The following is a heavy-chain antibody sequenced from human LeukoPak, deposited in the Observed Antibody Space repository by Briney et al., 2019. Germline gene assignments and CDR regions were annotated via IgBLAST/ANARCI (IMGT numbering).Heavy chain of an antibody. CDR3: ARGEQLVRSHMDV. J-gene: IGHJ6*03. D-gene: IGHD6-6*01. V-gene: IGHV1-18*01. Sequence: ASLKVSCKASVYTFTSYGISWVRHAPGQGLEWMGWISAYNGNTNYAQQLQGRVTMTTDTTTSTAYLELRSLRSDEAAVYYCARGEQLVRSHMDVWGKGTTVTVSS. CDR2: ISAYNGNT. CDR1: VYTFTSYG.